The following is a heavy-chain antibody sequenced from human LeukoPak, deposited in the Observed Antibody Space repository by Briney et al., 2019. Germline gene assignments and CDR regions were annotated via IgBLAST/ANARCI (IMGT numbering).Heavy chain of an antibody. D-gene: IGHD1-26*01. J-gene: IGHJ4*02. CDR2: INPNSGGT. CDR1: GYTFTGYY. V-gene: IGHV1-2*02. Sequence: ASVKVSCKASGYTFTGYYMHWVRQAPGQGLEWMGWINPNSGGTNYAQKFQGRVTMTGDTSISTAYMELSRLRSDDTAVYYCAREGGGSYPNFDYWGQGTLVTVSS. CDR3: AREGGGSYPNFDY.